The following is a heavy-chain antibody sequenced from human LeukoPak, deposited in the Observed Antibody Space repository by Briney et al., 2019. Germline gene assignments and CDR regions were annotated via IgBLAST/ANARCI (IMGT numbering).Heavy chain of an antibody. J-gene: IGHJ4*02. CDR1: GGSFSGYY. CDR3: AREVAVAGTFDY. CDR2: INHSGST. Sequence: SETLSLTCAVYGGSFSGYYWSWIRQPPGKGLEWIGEINHSGSTNYNPSLKSRVTISVDTSKNQFSLKLSSVTAADTAVYYCAREVAVAGTFDYWGQGTLVTVFS. V-gene: IGHV4-34*01. D-gene: IGHD6-19*01.